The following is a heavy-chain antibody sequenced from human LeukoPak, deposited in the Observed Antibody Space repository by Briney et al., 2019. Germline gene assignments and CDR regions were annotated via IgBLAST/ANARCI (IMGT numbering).Heavy chain of an antibody. CDR3: ARDERWLTTYYYYYYYMDV. Sequence: GGSLRLSCAASGFTFSSYSMNWVRQAPGKGLEWVSSISSSSSYVYYADSVKGRFTISRDNAKNSLYLQMNSLRAEDTAVYYCARDERWLTTYYYYYYYMDVWGKGTTVTVSS. V-gene: IGHV3-21*01. J-gene: IGHJ6*03. D-gene: IGHD4/OR15-4a*01. CDR1: GFTFSSYS. CDR2: ISSSSSYV.